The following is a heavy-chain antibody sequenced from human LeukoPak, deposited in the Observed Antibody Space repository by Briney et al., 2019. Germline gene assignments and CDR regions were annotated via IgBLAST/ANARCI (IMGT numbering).Heavy chain of an antibody. V-gene: IGHV3-66*04. CDR2: IYSGGST. CDR1: GFTVSSNY. J-gene: IGHJ4*02. D-gene: IGHD4-17*01. Sequence: TGGSLRLSCAASGFTVSSNYMSWVRQAPGKGLEWVSVIYSGGSTYYADSVKGRFTISRDNSKNTLYLQMNSLRDEDTAVYYCAKRPSDYGDYVTYFDHWGQGTLVTVSS. CDR3: AKRPSDYGDYVTYFDH.